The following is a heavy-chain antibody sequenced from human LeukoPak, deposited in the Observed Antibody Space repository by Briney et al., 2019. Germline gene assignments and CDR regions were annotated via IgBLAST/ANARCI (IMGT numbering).Heavy chain of an antibody. CDR2: ISGSGGST. Sequence: GGSLRLSCAASGFTFSSYGMHWVRQAPGKGLEWVSAISGSGGSTYYADSVKGRFTISRDNSKNTLYLQMNSLRAEDTAVYYCAKDSSSWYSHYYYYYMDVWGKGTTVTISS. CDR3: AKDSSSWYSHYYYYYMDV. D-gene: IGHD6-13*01. J-gene: IGHJ6*03. V-gene: IGHV3-23*01. CDR1: GFTFSSYG.